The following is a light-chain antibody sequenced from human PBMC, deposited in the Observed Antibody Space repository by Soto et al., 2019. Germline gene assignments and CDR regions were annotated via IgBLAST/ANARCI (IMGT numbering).Light chain of an antibody. CDR1: QGLLHSNGYNY. V-gene: IGKV2-28*01. CDR3: MQPRQSWT. J-gene: IGKJ1*01. CDR2: LGS. Sequence: DIVMTQSPLSLPVTPGEPASISCRSSQGLLHSNGYNYLDWYLQKPGQSPQLLIYLGSNRASGVPDRFSGSGSGTDFTLKISRVEAEDVGVYYCMQPRQSWTSGQGAKVDI.